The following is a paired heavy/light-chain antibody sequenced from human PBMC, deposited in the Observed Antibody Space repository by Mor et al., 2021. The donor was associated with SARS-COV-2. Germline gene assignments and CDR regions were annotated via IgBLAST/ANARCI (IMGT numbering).Heavy chain of an antibody. D-gene: IGHD5-12*01. CDR3: ATVMRGFPNYSGYDNAFDI. Sequence: EVQLLESGGTLVQPGGSLRLSCAASGFTTDYHAMSWVRQTPLEGLQWVASISGSGGSTYSADSVRGRFTISRDNSKSTLFLQMNSLKAEDTAIYYCATVMRGFPNYSGYDNAFDIWGQGTMVTVSS. J-gene: IGHJ3*02. CDR2: ISGSGGST. V-gene: IGHV3-23*01. CDR1: GFTTDYHA.
Light chain of an antibody. CDR2: DAS. J-gene: IGKJ1*01. V-gene: IGKV3-15*01. Sequence: ETVMTQSPATLSVSPGERATLSCRASQSVRTNLAWYQQKPGQGPRLLIYDASTRATGLPARFSGSGSGTEFTLTISSLQSEDFAVYYCQQYNNWPRTFGQGTKVEVK. CDR3: QQYNNWPRT. CDR1: QSVRTN.